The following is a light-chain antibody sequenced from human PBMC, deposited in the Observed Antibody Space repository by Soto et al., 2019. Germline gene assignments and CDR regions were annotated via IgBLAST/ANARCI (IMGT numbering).Light chain of an antibody. CDR1: SPDIGGYNF. V-gene: IGLV2-8*01. CDR3: ASYAGISDLV. J-gene: IGLJ2*01. Sequence: QSVLTQPPSASGTPGQSVTISCTGTSPDIGGYNFVSWYQQHPVEATKLIISEVSKPPSGVPDRSSGSNSGNAASLTGALRQADDEADYCYASYAGISDLVFAGGTKLTVL. CDR2: EVS.